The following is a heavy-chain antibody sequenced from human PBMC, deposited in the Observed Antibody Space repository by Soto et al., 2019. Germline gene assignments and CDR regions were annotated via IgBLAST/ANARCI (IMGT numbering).Heavy chain of an antibody. CDR1: GFTFSDCY. V-gene: IGHV3-11*01. D-gene: IGHD2-15*01. Sequence: QVQLVGSGGGLVKPGGSLRLSCAASGFTFSDCYKSWIRQAPGKGLEWLSYISCSGDTTYHARSVTGRFTISRDYAKNSLHLQMNSLRVEDTAVYYCVRGEGGRPFDYWGQGTLVTVSS. CDR3: VRGEGGRPFDY. J-gene: IGHJ4*02. CDR2: ISCSGDTT.